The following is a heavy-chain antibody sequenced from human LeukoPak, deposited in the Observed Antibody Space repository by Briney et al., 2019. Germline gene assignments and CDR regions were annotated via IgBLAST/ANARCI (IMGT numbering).Heavy chain of an antibody. CDR3: ARGDIQYGLPWHYGMDV. J-gene: IGHJ6*02. V-gene: IGHV4-59*01. CDR1: GGSISSYY. Sequence: PSETLSLTCTVSGGSISSYYWSWIRQPPGKGLEWIGYIYYSGSTNYNPSLKSRVTISVDTSKNQFSLKLSSVTAADTAVYYCARGDIQYGLPWHYGMDVWGQGTTVTVSS. D-gene: IGHD2/OR15-2a*01. CDR2: IYYSGST.